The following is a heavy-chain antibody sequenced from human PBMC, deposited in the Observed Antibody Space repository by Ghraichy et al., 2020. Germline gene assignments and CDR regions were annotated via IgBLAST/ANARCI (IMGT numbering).Heavy chain of an antibody. CDR2: ISGSGGST. CDR3: ANDGIVGATTPYYFDY. Sequence: GESLNISCAASGFTFSSYAMSWVRQAPGKGLEWVSAISGSGGSTYYADSVKGRFTISRDNSKNTLYLQMNSLRAEDTAVYYCANDGIVGATTPYYFDYWGQGTLVTVSS. CDR1: GFTFSSYA. J-gene: IGHJ4*02. D-gene: IGHD1-26*01. V-gene: IGHV3-23*01.